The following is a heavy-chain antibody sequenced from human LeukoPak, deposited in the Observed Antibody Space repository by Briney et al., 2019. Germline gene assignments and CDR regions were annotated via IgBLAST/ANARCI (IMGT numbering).Heavy chain of an antibody. D-gene: IGHD6-13*01. CDR1: GYTFHNYG. CDR3: ARDNDISAAGTSHYFDF. Sequence: ASVKVSCTASGYTFHNYGISWVRQAPGQGLEWMGWISAYNGDTIHAQKVQGRVTLTTDTSTTTAYMDLRSLTSDDSAVYYCARDNDISAAGTSHYFDFWGRGTLVAVSS. V-gene: IGHV1-18*01. J-gene: IGHJ4*02. CDR2: ISAYNGDT.